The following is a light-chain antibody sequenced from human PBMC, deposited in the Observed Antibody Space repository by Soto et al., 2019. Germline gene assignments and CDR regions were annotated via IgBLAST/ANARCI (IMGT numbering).Light chain of an antibody. Sequence: DIQMTQSPSPLSASVGDRVTITCQASQDISNYLNWYQQKPGKAPKLLIYDTSNLETGVPSRFSGSGSGADSTFTISSLQPEDIASYYCQPYDNLPLTFRGRPKVEMK. CDR2: DTS. CDR3: QPYDNLPLT. V-gene: IGKV1-33*01. CDR1: QDISNY. J-gene: IGKJ4*01.